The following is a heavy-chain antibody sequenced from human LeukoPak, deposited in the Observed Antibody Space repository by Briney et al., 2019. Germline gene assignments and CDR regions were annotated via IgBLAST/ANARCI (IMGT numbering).Heavy chain of an antibody. D-gene: IGHD6-19*01. Sequence: ASVKVSCKASGYTFTSYAMHWVRQAPGQRLEWMGWINAGNGNTKYSQKFQGRVTITRDTSASTAYMELSSLRSKDTAVYYCARDHWLSHNWFDPWGQGTLVTVSS. CDR3: ARDHWLSHNWFDP. CDR2: INAGNGNT. J-gene: IGHJ5*02. V-gene: IGHV1-3*01. CDR1: GYTFTSYA.